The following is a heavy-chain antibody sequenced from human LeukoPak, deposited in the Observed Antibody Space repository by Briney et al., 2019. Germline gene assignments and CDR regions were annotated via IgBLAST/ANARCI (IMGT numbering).Heavy chain of an antibody. CDR1: GFTFSSYS. CDR2: ISSSSKYI. J-gene: IGHJ4*02. Sequence: GGSLRLSCAASGFTFSSYSMNWVRQAPGKGLEWVSSISSSSKYIYSADSVKGRFTISRDNAKNSLYLQMNSLRAEDTAVYYCARDQGYSYGYPHYFDYWGQGTLVTVSS. V-gene: IGHV3-21*01. D-gene: IGHD5-18*01. CDR3: ARDQGYSYGYPHYFDY.